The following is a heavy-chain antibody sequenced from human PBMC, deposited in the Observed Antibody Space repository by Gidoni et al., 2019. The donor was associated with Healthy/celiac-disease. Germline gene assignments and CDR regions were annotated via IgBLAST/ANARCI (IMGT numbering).Heavy chain of an antibody. CDR1: GFTFSSYS. Sequence: RLSCAASGFTFSSYSMTWVRQAPGKGLEWVSYIRSSSRTIYYADSVKGRFTISRDNAKNSLYLQMNSLRDEDTAVYYCARVDLGTAAFDIWGQGTMVTVSS. CDR3: ARVDLGTAAFDI. V-gene: IGHV3-48*02. CDR2: IRSSSRTI. J-gene: IGHJ3*02.